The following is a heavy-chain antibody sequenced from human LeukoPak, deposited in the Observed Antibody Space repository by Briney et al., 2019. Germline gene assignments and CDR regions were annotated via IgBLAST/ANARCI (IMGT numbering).Heavy chain of an antibody. D-gene: IGHD6-6*01. CDR2: IIPIFGTA. CDR3: AREKAIAARLIAPHYYYGMDV. V-gene: IGHV1-69*13. J-gene: IGHJ6*02. CDR1: GGTFSSYA. Sequence: SVKVSCKASGGTFSSYAISWVRQAPGLGLEWMGGIIPIFGTANYAQKFQGRVTITADESTSTAYMELSSLRSEDTAVYYCAREKAIAARLIAPHYYYGMDVWGQGTTVTVSS.